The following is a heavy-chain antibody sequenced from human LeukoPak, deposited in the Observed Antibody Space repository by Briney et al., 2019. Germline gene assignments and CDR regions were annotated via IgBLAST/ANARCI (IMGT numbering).Heavy chain of an antibody. D-gene: IGHD2-15*01. CDR3: ARDKWSGGSLSQFDP. CDR1: GGSISSYY. V-gene: IGHV4-59*01. CDR2: IYYSGST. Sequence: SETLSLTCTVSGGSISSYYWSWIRQPPGKGLEWIGYIYYSGSTNYNPSLKSRVTISVDTSKNQFSLKLSSVTAADTAVYYCARDKWSGGSLSQFDPWGQGTLVTVSS. J-gene: IGHJ5*02.